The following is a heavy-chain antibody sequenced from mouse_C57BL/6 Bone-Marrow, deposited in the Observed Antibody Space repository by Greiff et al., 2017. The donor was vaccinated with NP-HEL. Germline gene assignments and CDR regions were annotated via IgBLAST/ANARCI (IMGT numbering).Heavy chain of an antibody. CDR2: IRSKSNNYAT. CDR1: GFSFNTYA. CDR3: VIGGITTVVATNAMDY. J-gene: IGHJ4*01. D-gene: IGHD1-1*01. V-gene: IGHV10-1*01. Sequence: EVMLVESGGGLVQPKGSLKLSCAASGFSFNTYAMNWVRQAPGKGLEWVARIRSKSNNYATYYADSVKDRFTISRDDSESMLYLQMNNLKTEDTAMYYCVIGGITTVVATNAMDYWGQGTSVTVSS.